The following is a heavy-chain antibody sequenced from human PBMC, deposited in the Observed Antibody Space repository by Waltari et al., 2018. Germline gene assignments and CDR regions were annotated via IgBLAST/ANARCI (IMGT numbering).Heavy chain of an antibody. Sequence: QVQLQQWGAGLLKPSETLSLTCAVYGGSFSGYYWSWIRQPPGKGLEWIGEINNSGSTTSNPSLKGRVTISVDTSKNQFSLKLSSVTAADTAVYYCARVGRYFDWSTIYYYGMDVWGQGTTVTVSS. CDR3: ARVGRYFDWSTIYYYGMDV. CDR2: INNSGST. J-gene: IGHJ6*02. CDR1: GGSFSGYY. V-gene: IGHV4-34*01. D-gene: IGHD3-9*01.